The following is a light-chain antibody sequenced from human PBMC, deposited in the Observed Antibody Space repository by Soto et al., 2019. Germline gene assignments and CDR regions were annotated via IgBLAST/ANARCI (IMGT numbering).Light chain of an antibody. CDR2: DDN. J-gene: IGLJ1*01. Sequence: QSVLTQPPSVSAAPGQKVTISCSGSSSNIGGNSVSWYQQLPGTAPKLLIYDDNKRPSGIPDRFSGSKSGTSATLGITGFQTGEEADYYRGSWDSSLSAYVFGTGTKVTVL. CDR1: SSNIGGNS. CDR3: GSWDSSLSAYV. V-gene: IGLV1-51*01.